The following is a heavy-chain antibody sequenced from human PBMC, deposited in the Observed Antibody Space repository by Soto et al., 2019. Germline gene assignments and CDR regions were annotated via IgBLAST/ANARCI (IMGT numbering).Heavy chain of an antibody. J-gene: IGHJ3*02. Sequence: QLHLVQSGAVVKKPGASVTVSCSASGYPVTAYYMHWVRQAPGRGLEWMGGINPATGPAKYTQTFPGRVTMTRDKSTSTVFMELSGLTSGDTAVFYCARGGGVGVAGSAAFDMWGQGTLVTVSS. CDR3: ARGGGVGVAGSAAFDM. V-gene: IGHV1-2*02. CDR2: INPATGPA. D-gene: IGHD3-3*01. CDR1: GYPVTAYY.